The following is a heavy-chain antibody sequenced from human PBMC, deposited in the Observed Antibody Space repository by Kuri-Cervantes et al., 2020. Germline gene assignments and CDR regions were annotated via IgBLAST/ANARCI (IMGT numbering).Heavy chain of an antibody. J-gene: IGHJ5*02. V-gene: IGHV3-21*01. D-gene: IGHD6-6*01. CDR3: ARVRLEYSSKVGWFDP. Sequence: GGSLRLSCAASEFTVNSSYMSWVRQAPGKGLEWVSSISSTSSYIYYADSVKGRFTISRGNAKNSLYLQMNSLRDEDTAVYYCARVRLEYSSKVGWFDPWGQGTLVTVSS. CDR1: EFTVNSSY. CDR2: ISSTSSYI.